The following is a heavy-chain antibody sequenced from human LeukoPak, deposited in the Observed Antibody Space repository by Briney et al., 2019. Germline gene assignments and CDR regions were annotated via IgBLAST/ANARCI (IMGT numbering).Heavy chain of an antibody. J-gene: IGHJ6*03. CDR3: ARISDCSSSSCLYYYYMDV. D-gene: IGHD2-2*01. Sequence: SETLSLTCTVSGGSIRSYYGSWIRQPAGKGLEWIGRIYTSGSTNYNPSLESRVTMSVDTSKNQFSLKLSSVTAADTAVYYCARISDCSSSSCLYYYYMDVWGEGPTVPVSS. CDR1: GGSIRSYY. CDR2: IYTSGST. V-gene: IGHV4-4*07.